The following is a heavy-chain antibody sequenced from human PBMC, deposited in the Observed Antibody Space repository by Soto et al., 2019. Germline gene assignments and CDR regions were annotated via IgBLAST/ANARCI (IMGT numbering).Heavy chain of an antibody. CDR2: IKEDGSEK. D-gene: IGHD6-19*01. V-gene: IGHV3-7*03. CDR3: ANGGWNPFDP. CDR1: GFTFSRYW. Sequence: GGSLRLSCAASGFTFSRYWMSWVRQAPGKGLEWVANIKEDGSEKYYVDSVKGRFTISRDNSKNTLYLQMNSLRAEDTAVYYCANGGWNPFDPWGQGTLVTVSS. J-gene: IGHJ5*02.